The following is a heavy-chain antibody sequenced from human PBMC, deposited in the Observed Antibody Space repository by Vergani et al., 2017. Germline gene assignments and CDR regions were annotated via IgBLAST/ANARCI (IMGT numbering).Heavy chain of an antibody. CDR1: GFTFSSYS. Sequence: EVQLVESGGGLVKPGGSLRLSCAASGFTFSSYSMNWVRQAPGKGLEWVSSISSSSSYTYYADSVKGRFTISRDNAKNSLYLQMNSLRAEDTAVYYCARIAAAVDYWGQGTLVTVSS. D-gene: IGHD6-13*01. V-gene: IGHV3-21*01. J-gene: IGHJ4*02. CDR2: ISSSSSYT. CDR3: ARIAAAVDY.